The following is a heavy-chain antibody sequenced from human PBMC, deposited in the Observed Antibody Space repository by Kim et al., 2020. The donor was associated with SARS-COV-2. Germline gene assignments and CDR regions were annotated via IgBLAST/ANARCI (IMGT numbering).Heavy chain of an antibody. J-gene: IGHJ6*02. V-gene: IGHV5-10-1*01. CDR2: IDPSDSYT. D-gene: IGHD3-10*01. CDR3: ARGREFPSYYYYGMDV. Sequence: GESLKISCKGSGYSFTSYWISWVRQMPGKGLEWMGRIDPSDSYTNYSPSFQGHVTISADKSISTAYLQWSSLKASDTAMYYCARGREFPSYYYYGMDVWGQGTTVTVSS. CDR1: GYSFTSYW.